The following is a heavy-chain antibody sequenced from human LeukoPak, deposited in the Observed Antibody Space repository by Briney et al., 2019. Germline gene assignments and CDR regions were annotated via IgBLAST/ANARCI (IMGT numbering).Heavy chain of an antibody. V-gene: IGHV4-4*02. CDR1: GDSINSLDL. CDR2: MYLGGTT. J-gene: IGHJ4*02. D-gene: IGHD3-22*01. CDR3: AGLVGRYSSGLYYYYFDY. Sequence: SETLSLTCTVSGDSINSLDLWSWVRQPPGKGLEWIGEMYLGGTTHSNPSVKSRVTISIDKSKNQFFLNLSSVTAADTAVYYCAGLVGRYSSGLYYYYFDYWGQGTLVTVSS.